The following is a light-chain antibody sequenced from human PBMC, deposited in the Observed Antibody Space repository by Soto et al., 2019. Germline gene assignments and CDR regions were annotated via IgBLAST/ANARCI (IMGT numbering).Light chain of an antibody. Sequence: QSALTQPASVSGSPGQSITISCTGTSSDVGGYNSVSWYQQHPGKAPKLMISEVSNRPSGVSIRFSGSKSSNTASLTISGLQAEDEADYYCSSYTSTSTPWVFGGGTKLTVL. CDR2: EVS. V-gene: IGLV2-14*01. CDR3: SSYTSTSTPWV. J-gene: IGLJ3*02. CDR1: SSDVGGYNS.